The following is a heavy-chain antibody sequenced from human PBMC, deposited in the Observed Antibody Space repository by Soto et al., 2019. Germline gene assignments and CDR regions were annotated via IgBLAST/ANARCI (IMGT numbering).Heavy chain of an antibody. D-gene: IGHD6-13*01. V-gene: IGHV3-30-3*01. CDR1: GFTFSSYA. J-gene: IGHJ6*02. CDR3: ARVGAAEKNYYGMDV. Sequence: SLRLSCAASGFTFSSYAMHWVRQAPGKGLEWVAVISYDGSNKYYADSVKGRFTISRDNSKNTLYLQMNSLRAEDTAVYYCARVGAAEKNYYGMDVWGQGTTVTVS. CDR2: ISYDGSNK.